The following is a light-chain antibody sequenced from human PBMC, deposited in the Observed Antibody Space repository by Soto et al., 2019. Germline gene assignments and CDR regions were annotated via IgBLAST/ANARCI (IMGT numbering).Light chain of an antibody. Sequence: EIVMTQSPATLSVSPLEIATLSFMASQSVSNKLVWYQQKPGQAPRLLIYAASTRATGIPARFSGSGSETEFTLTISSLQSEDLAVYYCQQYANWPKTFGQGTKVDI. J-gene: IGKJ1*01. V-gene: IGKV3-15*01. CDR3: QQYANWPKT. CDR1: QSVSNK. CDR2: AAS.